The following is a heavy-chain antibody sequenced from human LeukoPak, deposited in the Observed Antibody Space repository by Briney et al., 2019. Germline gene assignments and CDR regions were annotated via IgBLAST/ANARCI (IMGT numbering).Heavy chain of an antibody. CDR3: ARASDSGYIDY. D-gene: IGHD6-13*01. J-gene: IGHJ4*02. V-gene: IGHV1-69*04. CDR2: IIPILGIA. Sequence: ASVKVSCKASGGTFISYAISWVRQAPGQGLEWMGRIIPILGIANYAQKFQGRVTITADKSTSTAYMELSSLRSEDTAVYYCARASDSGYIDYWGQGTLVTVSS. CDR1: GGTFISYA.